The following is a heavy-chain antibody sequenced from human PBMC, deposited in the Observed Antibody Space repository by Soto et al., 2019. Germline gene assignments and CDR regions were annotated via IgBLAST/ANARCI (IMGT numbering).Heavy chain of an antibody. V-gene: IGHV4-4*07. J-gene: IGHJ6*02. D-gene: IGHD3-3*01. Sequence: QVQLQESGPGLTRTSETLSLTCSFSGGSISSYSWNWIRQPAGKGLEWIGRISDSGNTNHNPTLQSRVALSLDKSKKQFSLKLTSVTVADTAVYYCEAWSSYYTLDVWGQGTTVTVSS. CDR1: GGSISSYS. CDR3: EAWSSYYTLDV. CDR2: ISDSGNT.